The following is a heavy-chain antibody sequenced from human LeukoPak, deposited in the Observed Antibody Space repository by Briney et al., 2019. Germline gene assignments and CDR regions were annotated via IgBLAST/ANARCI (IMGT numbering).Heavy chain of an antibody. D-gene: IGHD3-10*01. V-gene: IGHV3-21*01. J-gene: IGHJ3*02. CDR1: GFTFSSYS. CDR3: AKDFAPVLLWFGELADAFDI. CDR2: ISSSSSYI. Sequence: GGSLRLSCAASGFTFSSYSMNWVRQAPGKGLEWVSSISSSSSYIYYADSVKGRFTISRDNAKNSLYLQMNSLRAEDTAVYYCAKDFAPVLLWFGELADAFDIWGQGTMVTVSS.